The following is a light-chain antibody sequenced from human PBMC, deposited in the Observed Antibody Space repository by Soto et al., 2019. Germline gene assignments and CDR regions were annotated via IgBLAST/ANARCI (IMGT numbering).Light chain of an antibody. CDR3: RQYGRSLGFA. Sequence: EIVLTQSPGTLSLSPGERATLSCRASQSVSSNFLAWYQEKPGQAPRLLIYGAASRATGIPDRFSGSGSGTEFTLTISRLEPEDFAVYYCRQYGRSLGFACGGGTKVEIK. J-gene: IGKJ4*01. V-gene: IGKV3-20*01. CDR2: GAA. CDR1: QSVSSNF.